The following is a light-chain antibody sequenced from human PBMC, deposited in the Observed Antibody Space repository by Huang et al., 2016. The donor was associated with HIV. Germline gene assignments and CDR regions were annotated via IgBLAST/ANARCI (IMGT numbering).Light chain of an antibody. V-gene: IGKV1-33*01. J-gene: IGKJ2*01. CDR2: HAS. Sequence: DIQMTQSPSSLSASVGDRVTITCQASQDIEKYLNWYQQRPGKAPKVLFSHASRLEKGVSSRFSGNGSGTNFNFIINSLQPEDTATYYCQQYDNLYTFGQGTKLEIK. CDR3: QQYDNLYT. CDR1: QDIEKY.